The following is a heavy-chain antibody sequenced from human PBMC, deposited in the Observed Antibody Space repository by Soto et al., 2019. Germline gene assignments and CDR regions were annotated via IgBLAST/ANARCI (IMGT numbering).Heavy chain of an antibody. J-gene: IGHJ6*02. CDR2: IIPIFGTA. V-gene: IGHV1-69*12. Sequence: QVQLVQSGAEVNKPGSSVKVSCKASGGTFSSYAISWVRQAPGQGLEWMGGIIPIFGTANYAQKFQGRVTITADESTSTAYMELSSLRSEDTAVYYCAGGYYSYYYYGMDVWGQGTTVTVSS. D-gene: IGHD3-22*01. CDR3: AGGYYSYYYYGMDV. CDR1: GGTFSSYA.